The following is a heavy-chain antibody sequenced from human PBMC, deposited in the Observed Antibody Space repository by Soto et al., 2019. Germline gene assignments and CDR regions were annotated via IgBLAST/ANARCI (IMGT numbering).Heavy chain of an antibody. CDR2: IYWNDDK. CDR1: GFSLRTSGVG. D-gene: IGHD6-19*01. V-gene: IGHV2-5*01. Sequence: QITLKESGPTLVKPTQPLTLTCIFSGFSLRTSGVGVGWIRQPPGKALEWLGFIYWNDDKRYSPSLKSRLTITKDTCKNQVVLTITDMDPVDTATYYCAESGSSGWSGWFDPWGQGTLVTVSS. J-gene: IGHJ5*02. CDR3: AESGSSGWSGWFDP.